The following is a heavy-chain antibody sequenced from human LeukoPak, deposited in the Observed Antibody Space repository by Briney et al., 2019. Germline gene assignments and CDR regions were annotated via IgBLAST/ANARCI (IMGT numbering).Heavy chain of an antibody. J-gene: IGHJ4*02. D-gene: IGHD6-19*01. CDR3: AREGVFSSGFGY. V-gene: IGHV3-64D*09. Sequence: GGSLRLSCSASGFTFSSYAMHWVRQAPGKGLEYVSAISSNGGSTYYADSVKGRFTISRDNSKNTLYLQMSSLRTEDTAVYYCAREGVFSSGFGYWGQGTLVTVSS. CDR1: GFTFSSYA. CDR2: ISSNGGST.